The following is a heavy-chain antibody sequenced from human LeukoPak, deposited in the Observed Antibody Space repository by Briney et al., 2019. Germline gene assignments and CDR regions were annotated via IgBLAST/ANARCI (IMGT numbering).Heavy chain of an antibody. D-gene: IGHD4-17*01. V-gene: IGHV3-53*01. CDR3: ARFGSPPRGTVTTRYFDY. CDR1: GFTVSSNY. Sequence: GGSLRLSCAASGFTVSSNYMSWVRQAPGKGLEWVSVIYSGGSTYYADSVKGRFTISRDNSKNTLYLQMNSLRAEDTAVYYCARFGSPPRGTVTTRYFDYWGQGTLVTVSS. J-gene: IGHJ4*02. CDR2: IYSGGST.